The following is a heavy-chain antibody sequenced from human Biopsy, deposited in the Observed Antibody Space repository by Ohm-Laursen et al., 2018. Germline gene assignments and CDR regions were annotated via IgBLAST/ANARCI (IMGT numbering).Heavy chain of an antibody. CDR3: AKQEGVAYGDIDY. D-gene: IGHD3-10*01. Sequence: SLRLSRAASGFTLTDSGMHWVRQAPGKGLEWVALISYDGSYKNYGDSVKGRFTISRDNSKNTLYLQMNSLRPEDTAVYYCAKQEGVAYGDIDYWGQGTLVTVSS. V-gene: IGHV3-30*18. CDR1: GFTLTDSG. J-gene: IGHJ4*02. CDR2: ISYDGSYK.